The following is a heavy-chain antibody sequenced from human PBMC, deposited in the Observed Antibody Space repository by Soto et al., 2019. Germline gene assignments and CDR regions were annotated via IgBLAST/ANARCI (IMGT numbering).Heavy chain of an antibody. CDR3: VRDGTKTLRDWFDP. CDR2: IYATGTT. D-gene: IGHD3-16*01. J-gene: IGHJ5*02. CDR1: GASISGYY. Sequence: NPSETLSLTCTVSGASISGYYWSWIRKSAGKGLEWIGRIYATGTTDYNPSLKSRVMMSVDTSKKQFSLKLRSVTAADTAVYYCVRDGTKTLRDWFDPWGQGTSVTVSS. V-gene: IGHV4-4*07.